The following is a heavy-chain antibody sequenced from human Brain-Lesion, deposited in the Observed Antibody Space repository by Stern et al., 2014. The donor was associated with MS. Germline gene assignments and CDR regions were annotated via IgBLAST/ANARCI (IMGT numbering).Heavy chain of an antibody. V-gene: IGHV4-30-4*01. Sequence: QVQLQESGPGLVKPSQTLSLTCTVSGGSTSRRDYYWTWIRKPPGRGPKWIGSIYSTGNSFYTPSLKSQLTISLAPSKNQVSLRLNSVTATDTAVYYCARGPLGGIDMKTFFYAMGVWGHGTTVTVSS. CDR3: ARGPLGGIDMKTFFYAMGV. J-gene: IGHJ6*02. D-gene: IGHD3-16*01. CDR1: GGSTSRRDYY. CDR2: IYSTGNS.